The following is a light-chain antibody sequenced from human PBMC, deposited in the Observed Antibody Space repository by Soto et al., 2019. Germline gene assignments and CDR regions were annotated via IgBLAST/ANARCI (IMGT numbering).Light chain of an antibody. V-gene: IGKV3-20*01. CDR2: GAS. J-gene: IGKJ1*01. CDR3: QQYGSSPRT. Sequence: EIVFTQSPGTLSLSPGERATLSCRASQSVRSDYLAWYQQKPGQAPRLHIYGASTRATGIPDRFTGSGSGTDFTLTISRLEPEDFAVYYCQQYGSSPRTFGQGTKVEIK. CDR1: QSVRSDY.